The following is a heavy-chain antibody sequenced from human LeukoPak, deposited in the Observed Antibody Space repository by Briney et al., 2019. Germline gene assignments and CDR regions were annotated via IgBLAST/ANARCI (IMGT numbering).Heavy chain of an antibody. Sequence: GASVKVSCKASGYTFSSYGFNWVRQAPGQGLEWMGWISVHNGNPNYARKPQGRVTLTTDTSTNTAYMELRNLRSDDTAVYYCARAPFQLYCSGGNCYFDLWGQGTLVTVSS. D-gene: IGHD2-15*01. CDR1: GYTFSSYG. CDR2: ISVHNGNP. J-gene: IGHJ4*02. V-gene: IGHV1-18*01. CDR3: ARAPFQLYCSGGNCYFDL.